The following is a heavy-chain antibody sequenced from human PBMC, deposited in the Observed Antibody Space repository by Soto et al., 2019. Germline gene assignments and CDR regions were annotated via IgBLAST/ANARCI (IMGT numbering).Heavy chain of an antibody. CDR2: IFSNDDK. CDR3: AHRRSPNEYGLDV. J-gene: IGHJ6*02. CDR1: GFSLSTGGVG. Sequence: SGPTLGNPTQTLTLTCTFAGFSLSTGGVGVGWIRQPPGKALEWLALIFSNDDKRYSPSLRNRLTISKDTSKNQLVLIMTNMDPVDTATYYCAHRRSPNEYGLDVWGQGTTVTVSS. V-gene: IGHV2-5*01.